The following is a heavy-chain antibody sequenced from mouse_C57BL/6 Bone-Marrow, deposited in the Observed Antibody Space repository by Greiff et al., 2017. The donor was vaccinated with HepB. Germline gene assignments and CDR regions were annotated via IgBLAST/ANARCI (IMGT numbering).Heavy chain of an antibody. Sequence: EVMLVESGPELVKPGASVKISCKASGYSFTGYYMNWVKQSPEKSLEWIGEINPSTGGTTYNQKFKAKATLTVDKSSSTAYMQLKSLTSEDSAVYYCAREEYGYDKGSHYFDYWGQGTTLTVSS. CDR2: INPSTGGT. CDR3: AREEYGYDKGSHYFDY. CDR1: GYSFTGYY. V-gene: IGHV1-42*01. D-gene: IGHD2-2*01. J-gene: IGHJ2*01.